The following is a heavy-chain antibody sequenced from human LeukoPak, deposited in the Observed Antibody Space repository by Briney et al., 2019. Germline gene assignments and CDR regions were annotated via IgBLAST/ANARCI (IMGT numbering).Heavy chain of an antibody. D-gene: IGHD5-18*01. V-gene: IGHV4-59*01. CDR3: ARGGWIHDAFDI. CDR2: IYYSGST. J-gene: IGHJ3*02. CDR1: GGSISSYY. Sequence: PSETLSLTCTVSGGSISSYYWSWIRQPPGKGLEWIGYIYYSGSTNYNPSLKSRVTISVDTSRNQFSLKLSSVTAADTAVYYCARGGWIHDAFDIWGQGTMVTVSS.